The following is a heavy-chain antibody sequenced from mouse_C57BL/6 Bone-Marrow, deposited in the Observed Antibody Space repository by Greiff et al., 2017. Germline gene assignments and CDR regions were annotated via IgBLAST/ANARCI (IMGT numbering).Heavy chain of an antibody. CDR2: ISNGGGST. D-gene: IGHD3-3*01. CDR1: GFTFSDYY. Sequence: EVKLVESGGGLVQPGGSLKLSCAASGFTFSDYYMYWVRQTPEKRLEWVAYISNGGGSTYYPDTVKGRFTISRDNAKNTLYLQMSRLKSEDTAMYYCARPLGGAMDYWGQGTSVTVSS. J-gene: IGHJ4*01. CDR3: ARPLGGAMDY. V-gene: IGHV5-12*01.